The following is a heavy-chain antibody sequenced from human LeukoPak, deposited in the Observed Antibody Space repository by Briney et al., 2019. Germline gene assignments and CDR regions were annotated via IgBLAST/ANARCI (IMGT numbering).Heavy chain of an antibody. D-gene: IGHD6-13*01. CDR3: ARGIAAAGGTAFVY. CDR1: GGSISTYF. V-gene: IGHV4-59*01. J-gene: IGHJ4*02. Sequence: PSETLSLTCTVSGGSISTYFWSWIRQPPGKGLDWIGYIYYSGSTDYNPSLKSRVTILVDTSKNQFSLKLSSVTAADTAVYYCARGIAAAGGTAFVYWGQGALVTVSS. CDR2: IYYSGST.